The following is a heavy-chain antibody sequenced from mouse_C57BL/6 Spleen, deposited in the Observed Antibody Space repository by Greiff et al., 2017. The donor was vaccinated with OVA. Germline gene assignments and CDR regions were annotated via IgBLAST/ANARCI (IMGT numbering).Heavy chain of an antibody. CDR3: ARPLGRYYFDY. CDR2: ISSGSSTI. CDR1: GFTFSDYG. D-gene: IGHD4-1*01. J-gene: IGHJ2*01. Sequence: EVKLVESGGGLVKPGGSLKLSCAASGFTFSDYGMHWVRQAPEKGLEWVAYISSGSSTIYYADTVKGRFTISRDNAKNTLFLQMTSLRSEDTAMYYCARPLGRYYFDYWGRGTTLTVSS. V-gene: IGHV5-17*01.